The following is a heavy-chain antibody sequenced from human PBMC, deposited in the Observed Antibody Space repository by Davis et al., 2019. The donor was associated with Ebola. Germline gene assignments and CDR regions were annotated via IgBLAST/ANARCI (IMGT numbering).Heavy chain of an antibody. CDR2: VNPNSGNT. D-gene: IGHD6-13*01. CDR3: ARELIVIMAAAGTGAGDYYYYGMDV. V-gene: IGHV1-8*01. J-gene: IGHJ6*02. CDR1: GYTFASYD. Sequence: AASVKVSCKASGYTFASYDINWVRQATGQGLEWMGWVNPNSGNTGYAQKFQGRVTMTRNTSISTAYMELSSLRSEDTAVYYCARELIVIMAAAGTGAGDYYYYGMDVWGQGTTVTVSS.